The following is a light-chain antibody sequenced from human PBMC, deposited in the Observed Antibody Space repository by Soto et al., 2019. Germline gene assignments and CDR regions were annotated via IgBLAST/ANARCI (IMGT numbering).Light chain of an antibody. CDR2: GVS. J-gene: IGKJ2*02. CDR1: QSIRRN. V-gene: IGKV3-15*01. Sequence: EVVMTQSPGTLSVSPGERATLSCRASQSIRRNLAWYQQKPGRAPRLLIYGVSTRATGIPARFSGSGSETDFTLTISSLQSEDFAVYYCQQYNNWPPCTFGQGTKLEF. CDR3: QQYNNWPPCT.